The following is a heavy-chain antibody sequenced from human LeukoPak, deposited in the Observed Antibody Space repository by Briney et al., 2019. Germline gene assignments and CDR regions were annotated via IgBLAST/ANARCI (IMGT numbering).Heavy chain of an antibody. CDR1: GGAISSGSYY. CDR2: IYTSGST. J-gene: IGHJ4*01. V-gene: IGHV4-61*02. D-gene: IGHD3-10*01. Sequence: SQTLSLTCTVSGGAISSGSYYWSWIRQPAGKGLEWIGRIYTSGSTPYNPSLKSRVTISVDTSKNQFSLKLRSVSAADADVYYCARALTYYGSGSYFFDFWGQGTLVTISS. CDR3: ARALTYYGSGSYFFDF.